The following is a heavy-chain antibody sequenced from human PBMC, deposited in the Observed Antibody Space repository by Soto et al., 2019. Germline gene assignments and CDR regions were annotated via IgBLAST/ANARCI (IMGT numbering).Heavy chain of an antibody. CDR3: AKIDKFNTQSSGWANRFDY. CDR1: GFTFSNYG. CDR2: MSRDGGVT. Sequence: EVQLLESGGGLVQPGGSLRLSCAASGFTFSNYGMTWVRQAPGKGLEWVSGMSRDGGVTDYTDSVKGRFTISRDISKNTLYLQMNSLRAEDTAVYYCAKIDKFNTQSSGWANRFDYWGQGTLVTVSS. J-gene: IGHJ4*02. V-gene: IGHV3-23*01. D-gene: IGHD6-19*01.